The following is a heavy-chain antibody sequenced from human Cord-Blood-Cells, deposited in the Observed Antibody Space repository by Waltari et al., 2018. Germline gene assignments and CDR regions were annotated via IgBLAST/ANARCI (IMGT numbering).Heavy chain of an antibody. Sequence: QVQLVESGGGVVQPGRSLRLSCAASGFTFSSYGMHWVRQAPGKGLEWVAVISYDGSNKYEADSGKGRFTISRDNAKNTLYLQMNSLRAEDTAVYYCAKVPYYDSSGDAFDIWGQGTMVTVSS. CDR2: ISYDGSNK. CDR1: GFTFSSYG. CDR3: AKVPYYDSSGDAFDI. V-gene: IGHV3-30*18. J-gene: IGHJ3*02. D-gene: IGHD3-22*01.